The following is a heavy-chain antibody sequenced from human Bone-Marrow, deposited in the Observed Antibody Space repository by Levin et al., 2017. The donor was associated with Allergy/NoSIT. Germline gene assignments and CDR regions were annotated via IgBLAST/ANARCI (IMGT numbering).Heavy chain of an antibody. CDR2: IIPIFGTA. CDR3: ARDSAPPWNYEGHTGNWFDP. J-gene: IGHJ5*02. Sequence: SVKVSCKASGGTFSSYAISWVRQAPGQGLEWMGGIIPIFGTANYAQKFQGRVTITADESTSTAYMELSSLRSEDTAVYYCARDSAPPWNYEGHTGNWFDPWGQGTLVTVSS. CDR1: GGTFSSYA. D-gene: IGHD1-7*01. V-gene: IGHV1-69*13.